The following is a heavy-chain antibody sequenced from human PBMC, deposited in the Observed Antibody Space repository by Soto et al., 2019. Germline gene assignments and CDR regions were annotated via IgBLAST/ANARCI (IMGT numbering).Heavy chain of an antibody. CDR1: GGSFSGYY. J-gene: IGHJ4*02. V-gene: IGHV4-34*01. Sequence: QVQLQQWGAGLLKPSATLSLTCAVYGGSFSGYYWSWIRQPPGKGLEWIGEINHSGSTNYNPSLKSRVTISVDTSKNQFSLKLSSVTAVDTAVYYCARWGSGWYYFDYWGQGTLVTVSS. CDR3: ARWGSGWYYFDY. CDR2: INHSGST. D-gene: IGHD6-19*01.